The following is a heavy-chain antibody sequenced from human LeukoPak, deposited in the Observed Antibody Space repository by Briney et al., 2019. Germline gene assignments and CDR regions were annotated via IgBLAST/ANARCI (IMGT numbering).Heavy chain of an antibody. Sequence: SETLSLTCTVSGGSISSYYWSWIRQPAGKGLEWIGRIYTSGSTNYNPSLKSRVTMSVDTSKNQFSLKLSSVTAADTAVYYCARVLSYGGDCLYMDVWGKGTTVTVSS. CDR1: GGSISSYY. V-gene: IGHV4-4*07. D-gene: IGHD2-21*01. CDR3: ARVLSYGGDCLYMDV. CDR2: IYTSGST. J-gene: IGHJ6*03.